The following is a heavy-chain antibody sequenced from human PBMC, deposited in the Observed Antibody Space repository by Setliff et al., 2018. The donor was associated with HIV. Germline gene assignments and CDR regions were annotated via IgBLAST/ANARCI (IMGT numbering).Heavy chain of an antibody. Sequence: ASVKVSCKASGYTFTSYDINWVRQATGQGLEWMGWMNPNSGNTGYAQKFQGRVTITTDESTTTAYMELSGLRSEDTALYYCAGSILTGYYTFGADYWGQGTLVTVSS. D-gene: IGHD3-9*01. CDR3: AGSILTGYYTFGADY. CDR2: MNPNSGNT. V-gene: IGHV1-8*03. CDR1: GYTFTSYD. J-gene: IGHJ4*02.